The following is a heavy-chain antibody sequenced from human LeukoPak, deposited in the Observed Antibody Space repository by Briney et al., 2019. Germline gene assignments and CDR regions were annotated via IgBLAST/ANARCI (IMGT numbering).Heavy chain of an antibody. D-gene: IGHD3-3*01. CDR3: AREGEYYDFWSGCPDTPPNWFDP. CDR1: GFTFSSYG. CDR2: IRYDGSNN. Sequence: PGGSLRLSCAASGFTFSSYGMHWLRQAPGKGLEWVAVIRYDGSNNYYADSENGRFTISSDNSKNTLYLQMNSLRAEDPVVYYCAREGEYYDFWSGCPDTPPNWFDPWGQGNLVTVSS. V-gene: IGHV3-33*01. J-gene: IGHJ5*02.